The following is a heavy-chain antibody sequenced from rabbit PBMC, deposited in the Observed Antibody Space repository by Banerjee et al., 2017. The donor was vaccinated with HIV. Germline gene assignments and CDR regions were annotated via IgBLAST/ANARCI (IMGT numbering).Heavy chain of an antibody. CDR3: ASTYGESTYHPAL. CDR2: IYTISGST. D-gene: IGHD2-1*01. CDR1: GFDFSSSYW. Sequence: QSLEESGGDLVKPGASLTLTCTASGFDFSSSYWICWVRQAPGKGLEWITCIYTISGSTSYASWAKGRFTISKTSSTTVTLQMTSLTAADTATYFCASTYGESTYHPALWGPGTLVTVS. J-gene: IGHJ4*01. V-gene: IGHV1S40*01.